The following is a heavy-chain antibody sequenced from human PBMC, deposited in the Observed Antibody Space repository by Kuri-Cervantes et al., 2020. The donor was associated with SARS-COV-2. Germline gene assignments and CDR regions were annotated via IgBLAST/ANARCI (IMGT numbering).Heavy chain of an antibody. Sequence: VSVKVSCKASGYTFTSYYMHWVRQAPGQGLEWMGIINPSGGSTSYAQKFQGRVTMTRGTSTSTVYMELSSLRSEDTAVYYCARGAPIVVVPAAKGDDAFDIWGQGTMVTVSS. CDR2: INPSGGST. V-gene: IGHV1-46*01. CDR1: GYTFTSYY. J-gene: IGHJ3*02. D-gene: IGHD2-2*01. CDR3: ARGAPIVVVPAAKGDDAFDI.